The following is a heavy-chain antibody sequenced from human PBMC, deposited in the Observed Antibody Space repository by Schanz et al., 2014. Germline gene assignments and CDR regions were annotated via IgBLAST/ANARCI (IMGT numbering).Heavy chain of an antibody. CDR1: GFNFANHA. CDR3: ARDLAGGGNDV. Sequence: QVQLVESGGGVVQPERSLRLSCAASGFNFANHAIHWVRQGQGNGLQWVAVISSDGSKKLYADSVKARFTISRDNSKNSVSLQMDSLRPEDTAVYYCARDLAGGGNDVWGQGAQVIVSS. V-gene: IGHV3-30*03. CDR2: ISSDGSKK. D-gene: IGHD2-15*01. J-gene: IGHJ4*02.